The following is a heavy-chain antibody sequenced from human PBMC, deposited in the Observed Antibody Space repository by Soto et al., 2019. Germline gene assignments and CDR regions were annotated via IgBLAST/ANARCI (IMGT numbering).Heavy chain of an antibody. CDR2: IYYIGNT. D-gene: IGHD3-10*02. CDR1: GASFTSGYYY. CDR3: DCSSLHGLDV. J-gene: IGHJ6*02. V-gene: IGHV4-30-4*02. Sequence: SDTLSLTCSVSGASFTSGYYYWCCIRQRPGKGLEWIWNIYYIGNTNYNPSLTSRPTISINTSKNHISLKVASVPAADTDVYYCDCSSLHGLDVWGQGTPVTVSS.